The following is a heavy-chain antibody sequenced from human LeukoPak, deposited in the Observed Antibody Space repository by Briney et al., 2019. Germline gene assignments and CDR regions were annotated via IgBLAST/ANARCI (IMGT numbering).Heavy chain of an antibody. CDR1: GYTFTSYY. V-gene: IGHV1-46*01. D-gene: IGHD6-13*01. CDR3: ASTFPYSSSWYDFDY. J-gene: IGHJ4*02. Sequence: ASVKVSCKASGYTFTSYYMHWVRQAPGQGLEWMGIINPSGGSTSYAQKFQGRVTMTRDTSTSTAYMELSSLRSEDTAVYYCASTFPYSSSWYDFDYWGQGTLVTVSS. CDR2: INPSGGST.